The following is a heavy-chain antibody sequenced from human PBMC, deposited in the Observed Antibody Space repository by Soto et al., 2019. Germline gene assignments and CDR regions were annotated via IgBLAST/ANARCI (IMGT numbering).Heavy chain of an antibody. Sequence: EVRLLESGGGLVQPGGSLRLSCAASGFTFSVYAMSWVRQAPGKGLEWVSGISGSGDSTHYADSVKGRFTVSRDNSKSMLYLQTNGLRAADTAIYCYAQALYGGFTYWGQGTLVTVSS. CDR2: ISGSGDST. J-gene: IGHJ4*02. CDR3: AQALYGGFTY. D-gene: IGHD3-10*01. V-gene: IGHV3-23*01. CDR1: GFTFSVYA.